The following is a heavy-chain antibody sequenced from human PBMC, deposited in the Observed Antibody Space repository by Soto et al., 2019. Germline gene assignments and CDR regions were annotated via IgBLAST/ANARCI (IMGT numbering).Heavy chain of an antibody. J-gene: IGHJ4*02. V-gene: IGHV1-18*01. Sequence: QVQLVQSGAEVKKSGASVKVSCKASGYNFRNYGITWLRQAPGQGLEWMGWIGAYNGNRKYLQKLQGRVTMTTDTSTNTAYIELTSLKSDDTAVYYCARVIGVASMDHWGQGTQVTVSS. CDR3: ARVIGVASMDH. D-gene: IGHD5-12*01. CDR1: GYNFRNYG. CDR2: IGAYNGNR.